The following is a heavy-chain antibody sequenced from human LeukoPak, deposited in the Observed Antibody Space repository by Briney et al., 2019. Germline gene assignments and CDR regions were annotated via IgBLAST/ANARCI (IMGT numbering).Heavy chain of an antibody. Sequence: ASVKVSCKASGYTFTGYYMHWVRQAPGQGLEWMGWINPNSGGTNYAQKFQGRVTMTRDTSISTAYMELSRLRSDDTAVYYCARGGYSGYASRNWFDPWGQGTLVTVSS. J-gene: IGHJ5*02. D-gene: IGHD5-12*01. CDR1: GYTFTGYY. CDR3: ARGGYSGYASRNWFDP. V-gene: IGHV1-2*02. CDR2: INPNSGGT.